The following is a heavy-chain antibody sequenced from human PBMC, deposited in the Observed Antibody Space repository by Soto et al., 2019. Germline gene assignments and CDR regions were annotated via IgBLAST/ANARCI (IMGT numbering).Heavy chain of an antibody. CDR2: IYNSGST. Sequence: SETLSLTCAVSGGSIISGGYYWSWIRQHPGKGLEWIGYIYNSGSTYYNPSLKSRVTISVDTSKNQFSLKLSSVTAADTAVYCCARGITMVRGVIHTPYFDYWGQGTLLTVSS. V-gene: IGHV4-31*11. J-gene: IGHJ4*02. CDR3: ARGITMVRGVIHTPYFDY. CDR1: GGSIISGGYY. D-gene: IGHD3-10*01.